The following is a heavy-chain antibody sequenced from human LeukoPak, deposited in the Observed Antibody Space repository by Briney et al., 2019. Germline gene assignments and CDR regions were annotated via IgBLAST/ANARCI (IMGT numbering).Heavy chain of an antibody. Sequence: SETLSLTCTVSGGSISSYYWSWIRQPPGKGLEWIGYIYYSGSTNYNPSLKSRVTISVDTSKNQFSLKLSSVTAEDTAVYYCVRVGEDYGDRWDFWGQGTLVTVSS. CDR2: IYYSGST. J-gene: IGHJ4*02. CDR3: VRVGEDYGDRWDF. V-gene: IGHV4-59*12. D-gene: IGHD4-17*01. CDR1: GGSISSYY.